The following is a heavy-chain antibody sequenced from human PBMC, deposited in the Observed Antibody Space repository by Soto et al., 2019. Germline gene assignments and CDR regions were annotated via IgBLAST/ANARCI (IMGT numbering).Heavy chain of an antibody. CDR3: AIGRVAAAGNWEWFDP. CDR1: GYTFTSYD. V-gene: IGHV1-8*01. J-gene: IGHJ5*02. D-gene: IGHD6-13*01. CDR2: MNPNSGNT. Sequence: QVQLVQSGAEVKKPGASVRVSCKASGYTFTSYDINWVRQATGQGLEWMGWMNPNSGNTGYAQKFQGRVTMTRNTSISTAYMELSSLRSEDTAVYYCAIGRVAAAGNWEWFDPWGQGTLVTVSS.